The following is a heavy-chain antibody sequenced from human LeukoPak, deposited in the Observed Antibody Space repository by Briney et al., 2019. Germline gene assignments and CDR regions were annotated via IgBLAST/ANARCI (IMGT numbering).Heavy chain of an antibody. V-gene: IGHV1-69*05. D-gene: IGHD5-24*01. Sequence: ASVKVSCKASGGTFSSYAISWVRQAPGQGLEWMGGIIPIFGTANYAQKFQGRVTITTDESTSTAYMELSSLRSEDTAVYYCARVEMATKRFDYWGQGTLVTVSS. CDR1: GGTFSSYA. CDR3: ARVEMATKRFDY. J-gene: IGHJ4*02. CDR2: IIPIFGTA.